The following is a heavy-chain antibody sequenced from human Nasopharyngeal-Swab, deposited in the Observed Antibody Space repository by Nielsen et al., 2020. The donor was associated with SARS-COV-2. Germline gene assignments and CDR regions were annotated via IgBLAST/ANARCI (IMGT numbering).Heavy chain of an antibody. J-gene: IGHJ4*02. D-gene: IGHD3-10*01. Sequence: RQAPGKGLEWIGSIYYSGSTYYNPSLKSRVTISVDTSKNQFSLKLSSVTAADTAVYYCARDGLLWFGEAWGRPFDYWGQGTLVIVSS. V-gene: IGHV4-39*07. CDR3: ARDGLLWFGEAWGRPFDY. CDR2: IYYSGST.